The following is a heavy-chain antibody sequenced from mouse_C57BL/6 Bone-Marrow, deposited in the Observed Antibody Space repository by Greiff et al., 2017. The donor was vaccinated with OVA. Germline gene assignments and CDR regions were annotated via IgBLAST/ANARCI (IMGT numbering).Heavy chain of an antibody. CDR1: GFSLTSYG. D-gene: IGHD4-1*01. J-gene: IGHJ4*01. CDR2: IWSGGST. Sequence: VQLQQSGPGLVQPSQSLSITCTASGFSLTSYGVHWVRQSPGQGLEWLGVIWSGGSTAYNAAFISRLSISKDNSKSQVFCKMNSLQADDTAIYYCAVGLAMDYGGQGTSVTVSS. CDR3: AVGLAMDY. V-gene: IGHV2-2*01.